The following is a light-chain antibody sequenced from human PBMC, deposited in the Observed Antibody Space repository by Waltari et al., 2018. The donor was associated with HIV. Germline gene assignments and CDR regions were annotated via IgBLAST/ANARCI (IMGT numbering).Light chain of an antibody. CDR2: RNI. CDR1: RSDIGTNY. CDR3: ASWDDSLGGRWV. V-gene: IGLV1-47*01. Sequence: QSVLTQPPSTSGTPGQTVTISCSGTRSDIGTNYVHWSQPVPGTAPKLLIYRNIQRPSGVPARFSGSKSGTSASLAISGLRSEDEAHYHCASWDDSLGGRWVFGGGTKLTVL. J-gene: IGLJ3*02.